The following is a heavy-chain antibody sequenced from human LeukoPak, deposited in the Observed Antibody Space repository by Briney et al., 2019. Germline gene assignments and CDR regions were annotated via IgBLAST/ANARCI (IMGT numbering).Heavy chain of an antibody. CDR2: ISSSSSYI. D-gene: IGHD6-13*01. Sequence: GGSLRLSCAASGFTFSSYSMNWVRQAPGKGLEWVSSISSSSSYIYYADSVKGRFTISRDNAKNSLYLQMNSLRAEDTAVYYCASHAAAGTPPLWGQGTMVTVSS. CDR3: ASHAAAGTPPL. J-gene: IGHJ3*01. V-gene: IGHV3-21*01. CDR1: GFTFSSYS.